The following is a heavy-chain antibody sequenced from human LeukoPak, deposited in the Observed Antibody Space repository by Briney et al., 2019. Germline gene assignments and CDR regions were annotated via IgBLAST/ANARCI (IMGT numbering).Heavy chain of an antibody. CDR2: IRYDGSNK. CDR3: AKDGPTVTTARAFDI. V-gene: IGHV3-30*02. D-gene: IGHD4-17*01. J-gene: IGHJ3*02. CDR1: GFTFSSYG. Sequence: GGSLRLSCAASGFTFSSYGMHWVRQAPGKGLEWVAFIRYDGSNKYYADSVKGRFTISRDNSKNTLYLQMNSLRAEDTAVYYCAKDGPTVTTARAFDIWGQGTMVTVSS.